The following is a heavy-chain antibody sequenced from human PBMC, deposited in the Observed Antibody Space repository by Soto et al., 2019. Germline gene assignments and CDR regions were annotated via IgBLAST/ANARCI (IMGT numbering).Heavy chain of an antibody. V-gene: IGHV1-8*01. D-gene: IGHD3-22*01. CDR3: ASHSGWNYYYGMDV. J-gene: IGHJ6*02. CDR1: GYTFTSYD. Sequence: ASVKVSCKASGYTFTSYDINWVRQATGQGLEWMGWMNPNSGNTGYAQKFQGRVTMTRNTSISTAYMELSSLRSEDTAVYYCASHSGWNYYYGMDVWGQGTTVTVSS. CDR2: MNPNSGNT.